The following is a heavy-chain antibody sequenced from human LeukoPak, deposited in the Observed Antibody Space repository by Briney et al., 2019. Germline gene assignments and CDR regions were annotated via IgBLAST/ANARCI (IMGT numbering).Heavy chain of an antibody. CDR1: GFTLSSYA. D-gene: IGHD5-24*01. V-gene: IGHV3-23*01. CDR2: ISGSGSGGST. CDR3: AKSGYNRFDY. J-gene: IGHJ4*02. Sequence: PGGSLRLSCVASGFTLSSYAVSWVRQAPGKGLEWVSSISGSGSGGSTYYADSVKGRFTISRDNSKNTLYLQMNSLRAEDTAVYYCAKSGYNRFDYWGQGTLVTVSS.